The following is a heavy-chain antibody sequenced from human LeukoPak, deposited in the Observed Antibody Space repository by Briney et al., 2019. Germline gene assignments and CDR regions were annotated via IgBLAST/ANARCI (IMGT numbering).Heavy chain of an antibody. V-gene: IGHV4-34*01. D-gene: IGHD4-17*01. J-gene: IGHJ6*02. CDR2: INHSGST. CDR1: GGSFSGYY. Sequence: SETLSLTCAVYGGSFSGYYWSWIRQPPGKGLEWIGEINHSGSTNYNPSLKSRVTISVDTSQNQFSLKLSSVTAADTAVYYCARDRDYLLYYYYGMDVWGQGTTVTVSS. CDR3: ARDRDYLLYYYYGMDV.